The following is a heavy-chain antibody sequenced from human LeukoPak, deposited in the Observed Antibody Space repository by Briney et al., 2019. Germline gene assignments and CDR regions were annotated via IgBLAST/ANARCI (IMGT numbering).Heavy chain of an antibody. D-gene: IGHD6-13*01. V-gene: IGHV3-11*04. CDR1: QFTLSDYY. Sequence: GGSLRLPCAASQFTLSDYYVSWIRQAPGRGLEWVSYISSRGHTIYYAASVKGRFTISRDDAKNEVYLQMTGLRAEDTALYYCATEVEYSTNGFDTWGQGTMVTVSS. J-gene: IGHJ3*02. CDR2: ISSRGHTI. CDR3: ATEVEYSTNGFDT.